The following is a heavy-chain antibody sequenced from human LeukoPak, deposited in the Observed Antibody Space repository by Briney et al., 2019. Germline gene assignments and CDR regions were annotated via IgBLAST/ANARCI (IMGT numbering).Heavy chain of an antibody. Sequence: GGSLRLSCAASGFTVSSNYMSWVRQAPGKGLEWVSVIYSGGSTYYADSVKGRFTISRDNSKNTLYLQMNSLRAEDTAVYYCARAPIRYCSSTSCYPGWFDPWGQGTLVTVSS. CDR2: IYSGGST. CDR3: ARAPIRYCSSTSCYPGWFDP. CDR1: GFTVSSNY. J-gene: IGHJ5*02. D-gene: IGHD2-2*01. V-gene: IGHV3-66*01.